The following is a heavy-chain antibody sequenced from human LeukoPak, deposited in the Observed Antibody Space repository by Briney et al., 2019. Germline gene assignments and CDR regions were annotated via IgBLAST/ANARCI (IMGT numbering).Heavy chain of an antibody. V-gene: IGHV3-23*01. CDR3: ARNSHSCTNSACYDF. CDR1: GFTFSRYA. D-gene: IGHD2-8*01. Sequence: PGGSLRLSCAASGFTFSRYALTWVRQAPGTGLDLVSVVTGDGAVTYYTNSAKGRFTISRDNSRDTVYLQMNSLRAEDTAVYYCARNSHSCTNSACYDFWGQGTLVTVSS. J-gene: IGHJ4*02. CDR2: VTGDGAVT.